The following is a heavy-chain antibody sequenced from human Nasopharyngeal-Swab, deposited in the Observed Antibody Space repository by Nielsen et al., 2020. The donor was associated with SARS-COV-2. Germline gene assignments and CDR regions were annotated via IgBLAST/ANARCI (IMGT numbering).Heavy chain of an antibody. Sequence: WVRQAPGQGLEWMGIINPSGGSATYAQRFQGKVTMTRDTSTSTVFMELSSLKSEDTAVYYCARDRYGSGSFLGYWGQGTLVIVSS. D-gene: IGHD3-10*01. CDR3: ARDRYGSGSFLGY. CDR2: INPSGGSA. J-gene: IGHJ4*02. V-gene: IGHV1-46*01.